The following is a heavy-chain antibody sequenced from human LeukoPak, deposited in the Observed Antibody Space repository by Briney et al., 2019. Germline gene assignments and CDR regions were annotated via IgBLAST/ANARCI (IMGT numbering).Heavy chain of an antibody. Sequence: ASVKVSCKASGYTFTSHDINWVRQATGQGLEWMGWMNPNSGNTGYAQKFQGRVTITRDTSISTAYMELSSLRSEDTAVYYCASGYYYDTSDYYRNNWFDPWGQGTLVTVSS. CDR2: MNPNSGNT. J-gene: IGHJ5*02. CDR1: GYTFTSHD. D-gene: IGHD3-22*01. V-gene: IGHV1-8*03. CDR3: ASGYYYDTSDYYRNNWFDP.